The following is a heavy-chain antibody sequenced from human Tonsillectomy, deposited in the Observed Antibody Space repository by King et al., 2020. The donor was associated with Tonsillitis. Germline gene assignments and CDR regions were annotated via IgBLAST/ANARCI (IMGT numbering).Heavy chain of an antibody. CDR3: AKAMVVTGLLDS. Sequence: VQLVESGGGLVQPGGSLRLSWEASGFSFRGFAMGWVRQAPGKGLEWGPGFSNRGGVTYYAGSVKGRFTISRDNSKNTLYLQRNSLRAEDTALYYCAKAMVVTGLLDSWGQGTLVTVSS. CDR2: FSNRGGVT. J-gene: IGHJ4*02. D-gene: IGHD2-21*02. CDR1: GFSFRGFA. V-gene: IGHV3-23*04.